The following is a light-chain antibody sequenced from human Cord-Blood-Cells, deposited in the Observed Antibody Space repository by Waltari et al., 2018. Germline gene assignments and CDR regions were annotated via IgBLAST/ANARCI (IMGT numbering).Light chain of an antibody. CDR1: QSVSSY. Sequence: EIVFTQSPATLSLSPGERATLSCRASQSVSSYLAWYQQKPGQAPRLLIYDASNRATGIPARFSGSGSGTDFTLTISSLEPEDCAVYYCQQRSNWPYTFGQGTKLEIK. V-gene: IGKV3-11*01. CDR2: DAS. CDR3: QQRSNWPYT. J-gene: IGKJ2*01.